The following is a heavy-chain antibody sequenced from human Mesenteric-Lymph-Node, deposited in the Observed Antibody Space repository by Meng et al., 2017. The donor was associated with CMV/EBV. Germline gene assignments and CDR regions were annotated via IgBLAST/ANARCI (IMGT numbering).Heavy chain of an antibody. J-gene: IGHJ4*02. CDR1: GFTFSSYA. Sequence: GESLKISCAASGFTFSSYAMSWVRQAPGKGLEWVSGISGSGGSTYYADSVKGRFTISRDNSKNTVYLQTNSLRAEDTAVYYCAKGRGFWTGYETSYWGQGTLVTVSS. CDR3: AKGRGFWTGYETSY. CDR2: ISGSGGST. D-gene: IGHD3/OR15-3a*01. V-gene: IGHV3-23*01.